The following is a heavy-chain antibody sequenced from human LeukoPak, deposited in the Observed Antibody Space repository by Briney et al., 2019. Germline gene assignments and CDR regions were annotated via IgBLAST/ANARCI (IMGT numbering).Heavy chain of an antibody. V-gene: IGHV4-34*01. D-gene: IGHD4-11*01. Sequence: SETLSLTCAVYGGSFSGYYWSWLRQPPGKGLEWIGEINHSGSTNYNPSLKSRVTISVDTSKNQFSLKLSSVTAADTAVYYCARSTVTYYYYYMDVWGKGTTVTVSS. CDR2: INHSGST. CDR3: ARSTVTYYYYYMDV. J-gene: IGHJ6*03. CDR1: GGSFSGYY.